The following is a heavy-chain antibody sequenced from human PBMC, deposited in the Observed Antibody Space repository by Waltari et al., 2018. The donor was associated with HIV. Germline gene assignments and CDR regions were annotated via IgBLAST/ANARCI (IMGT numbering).Heavy chain of an antibody. Sequence: QVQLVESGGGVVQPGRSLRLSCAASGFTFKNYGMHWVRQAPGKGLEWVAFICYDGSNKDYSDSVKGRFTISRDNSKNRLYLQMNSLRAEDTTVYYCARDRGGSSSLVLDSWGQGTLVTVSS. CDR1: GFTFKNYG. CDR2: ICYDGSNK. D-gene: IGHD6-6*01. CDR3: ARDRGGSSSLVLDS. J-gene: IGHJ4*02. V-gene: IGHV3-33*01.